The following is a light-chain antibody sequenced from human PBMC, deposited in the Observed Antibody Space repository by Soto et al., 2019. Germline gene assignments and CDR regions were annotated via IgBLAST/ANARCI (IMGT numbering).Light chain of an antibody. CDR1: SSDVGGYKY. V-gene: IGLV2-14*01. Sequence: QSVLTQPASVSGSPGQSITISCIGTSSDVGGYKYVSWYQQHPGKAPKLMIYEVNNRPSGVSNRFSGSKSGNTASLTISGLQAEDEADYYCSSYTSSSTVVFGGGTKLTVL. CDR2: EVN. CDR3: SSYTSSSTVV. J-gene: IGLJ2*01.